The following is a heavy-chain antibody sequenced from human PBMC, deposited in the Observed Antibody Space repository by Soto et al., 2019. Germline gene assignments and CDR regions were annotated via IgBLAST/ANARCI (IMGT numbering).Heavy chain of an antibody. J-gene: IGHJ4*02. Sequence: KTGGSLRLSCVASGFTFSTYSMNWVRQAPGKGLEWVSSISSSSTYIFYADSVKGRFTISRDNAENSLYLQMHSLRAEDTAVYYCAREVAGSYGKDYWGQGTLVTVSS. V-gene: IGHV3-21*01. CDR2: ISSSSTYI. D-gene: IGHD6-19*01. CDR3: AREVAGSYGKDY. CDR1: GFTFSTYS.